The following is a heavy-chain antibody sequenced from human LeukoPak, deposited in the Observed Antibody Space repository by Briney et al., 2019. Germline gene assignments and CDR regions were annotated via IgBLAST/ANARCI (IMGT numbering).Heavy chain of an antibody. CDR2: IYYSGNN. D-gene: IGHD5-18*01. Sequence: SETLSLTCTVSGDSISYYYWSWIRQPPGKGLEWIGKIYYSGNNNYNLSLKSRVTISVDTSKNQFSLKLSSVTAADTAVYYCARVRGYSYDSSDFDYWGQGTLVTVSS. J-gene: IGHJ4*02. CDR3: ARVRGYSYDSSDFDY. V-gene: IGHV4-59*01. CDR1: GDSISYYY.